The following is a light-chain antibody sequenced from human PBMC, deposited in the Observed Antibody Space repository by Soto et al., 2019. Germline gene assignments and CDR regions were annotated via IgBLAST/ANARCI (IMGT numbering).Light chain of an antibody. V-gene: IGKV3-11*01. CDR2: DAS. CDR3: QQRSNWPPT. J-gene: IGKJ2*01. Sequence: DIVLTQSPATLSLSPGERATLSCRASQSVSSYLAWYQQKPGQAPRLLIYDASNMDTGIPSRFSGSGSGTDFTLTISSLEPEDFAIYYCQQRSNWPPTFGQGTKLEIK. CDR1: QSVSSY.